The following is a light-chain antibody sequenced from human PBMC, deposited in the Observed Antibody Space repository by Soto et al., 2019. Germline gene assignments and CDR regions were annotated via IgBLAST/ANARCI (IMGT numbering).Light chain of an antibody. CDR3: QQYNSYST. CDR2: NAS. Sequence: DLPMTQSPSTLSGSVRDRVTITCRASQTISSWLAWYQQQPGKAPNLLIYNASTLKSGVPSRFSGRGSGTEFTLTISSLQPDDFATYYCQQYNSYSTFGQGTKVDI. V-gene: IGKV1-5*03. J-gene: IGKJ1*01. CDR1: QTISSW.